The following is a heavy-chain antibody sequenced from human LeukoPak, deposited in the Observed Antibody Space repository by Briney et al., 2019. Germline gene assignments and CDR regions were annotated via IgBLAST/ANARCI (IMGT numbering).Heavy chain of an antibody. CDR3: VRAESIVVVVAAISDWFDP. Sequence: SETLSLTCAVYGGSFSGYYWSWIRQPPGKGLEWIGEINHSGSTNYNPSLKSRVTISVDTSKNQFSLKLSSVTAADTAVYYCVRAESIVVVVAAISDWFDPWGREPWSPSPQ. D-gene: IGHD2-15*01. V-gene: IGHV4-34*01. J-gene: IGHJ5*02. CDR1: GGSFSGYY. CDR2: INHSGST.